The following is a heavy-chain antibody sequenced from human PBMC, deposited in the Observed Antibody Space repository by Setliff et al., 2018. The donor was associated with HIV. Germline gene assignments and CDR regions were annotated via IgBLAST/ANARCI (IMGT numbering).Heavy chain of an antibody. J-gene: IGHJ4*02. CDR1: GGSLSGYY. CDR2: INHRGST. V-gene: IGHV4-34*01. CDR3: ATWRGVGATA. Sequence: SETLSLTCAVYGGSLSGYYWSWIRQSPGKGREWIGEINHRGSTNYNPSFKSRVTISPDTSKNQFSLKMNSVTAADTAVYYCATWRGVGATAWGQGTLVTVSS. D-gene: IGHD1-26*01.